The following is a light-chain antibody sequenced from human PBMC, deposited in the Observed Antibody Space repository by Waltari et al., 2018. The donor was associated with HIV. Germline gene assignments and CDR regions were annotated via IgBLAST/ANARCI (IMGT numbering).Light chain of an antibody. CDR1: NGHIGAFYN. Sequence: PALTQPPSASGSPGHAVTITCTGTNGHIGAFYNASWYQRHPGEAPKLVIFEVNKRPSGVPDRFFGSKSGNTASLTVTGLRAEDEAVYFCSAYAGSNGVGVFGGGTKLTVL. J-gene: IGLJ3*02. CDR3: SAYAGSNGVGV. CDR2: EVN. V-gene: IGLV2-8*01.